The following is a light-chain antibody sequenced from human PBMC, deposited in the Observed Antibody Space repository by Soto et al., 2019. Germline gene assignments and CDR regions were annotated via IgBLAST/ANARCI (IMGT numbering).Light chain of an antibody. V-gene: IGKV3D-15*01. J-gene: IGKJ2*01. CDR3: QHYNNWPPYT. CDR2: GAS. Sequence: EIVMTQSPATLSVSPGERATLSCRASQSVSSNLAWYQQKPGQAPRLLIYGASTRATGIPARFSGSGSGTEFTLTISSLLSEDFAVYYCQHYNNWPPYTCGQGTKLEIK. CDR1: QSVSSN.